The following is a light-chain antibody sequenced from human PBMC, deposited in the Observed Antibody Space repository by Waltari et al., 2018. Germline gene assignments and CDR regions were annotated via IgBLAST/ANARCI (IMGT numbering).Light chain of an antibody. V-gene: IGKV4-1*01. CDR3: HQYYNTPFT. J-gene: IGKJ4*01. CDR2: WAS. CDR1: QSVLSSSNNKNY. Sequence: DIVMTQSPDSLAVSLCERATLNCKSSQSVLSSSNNKNYLAWYQQKPGQTPKLLIYWASTRISGVPDRFSGSGSGTDFTLTISSLQAEDVAIYYCHQYYNTPFTFGGGTKVEIK.